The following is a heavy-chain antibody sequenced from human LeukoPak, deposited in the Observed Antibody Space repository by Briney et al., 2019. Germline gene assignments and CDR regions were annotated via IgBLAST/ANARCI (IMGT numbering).Heavy chain of an antibody. CDR1: GFTFSNYG. Sequence: GSLRLSCAASGFTFSNYGMHWVRQAPGKGLEWVAVISYDGSNKYYADSVKGRFTISRDNSKNTLYLQMNSLRAEDTAVYYCAKQEAVRWQSLYCFDYWGQGTLVTVSS. V-gene: IGHV3-30*18. CDR2: ISYDGSNK. D-gene: IGHD4-23*01. CDR3: AKQEAVRWQSLYCFDY. J-gene: IGHJ4*02.